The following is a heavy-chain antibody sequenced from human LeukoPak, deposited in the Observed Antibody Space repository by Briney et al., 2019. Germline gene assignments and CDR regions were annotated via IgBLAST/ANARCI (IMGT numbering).Heavy chain of an antibody. CDR3: ARVRPQQHVQYFDY. CDR2: IRYDGSNK. V-gene: IGHV3-30*02. CDR1: GFTFSSYG. Sequence: GGSLRLSCAASGFTFSSYGMHWVRQAPGKGLEWVAFIRYDGSNKYYADSVKGRFTISRDNSKNTLYLQMNSLRAEDTAVYYCARVRPQQHVQYFDYWGQGTLVTVSS. D-gene: IGHD6-6*01. J-gene: IGHJ4*02.